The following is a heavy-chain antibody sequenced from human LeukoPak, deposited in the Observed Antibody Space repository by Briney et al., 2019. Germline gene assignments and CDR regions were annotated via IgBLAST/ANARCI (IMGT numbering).Heavy chain of an antibody. J-gene: IGHJ4*02. V-gene: IGHV4-39*01. Sequence: SETLSLTCTVSGGSISSSSYYWGWIRQPPGKGLEWIGSIYYSGSTYYNPSLKSRVTISVDTSKNQFSLKLSSVTAADTAVYYCAGHERGGSYDLFDYWGQGTLVTVSS. CDR2: IYYSGST. CDR1: GGSISSSSYY. D-gene: IGHD5-18*01. CDR3: AGHERGGSYDLFDY.